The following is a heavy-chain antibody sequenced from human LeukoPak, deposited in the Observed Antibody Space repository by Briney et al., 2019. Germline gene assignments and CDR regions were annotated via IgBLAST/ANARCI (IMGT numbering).Heavy chain of an antibody. V-gene: IGHV3-21*01. CDR3: ARDEPTVTTGPPVGS. D-gene: IGHD4-17*01. CDR1: GFTFSSYS. Sequence: PGGSLRLSCAASGFTFSSYSMNWVRQAPGKGLEWVSSISTSSSYIYYIDSVKGRFTISRDNAKNTLYLQMNSLSAEDTAVYYCARDEPTVTTGPPVGSWGQGTLVTVSS. J-gene: IGHJ5*02. CDR2: ISTSSSYI.